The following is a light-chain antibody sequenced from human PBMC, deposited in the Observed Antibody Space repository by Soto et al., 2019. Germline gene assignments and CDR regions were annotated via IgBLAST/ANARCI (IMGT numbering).Light chain of an antibody. Sequence: QSVLTQPASVSGSPGQSITISCSGTSSDVGAHDFVSWYQHHPDKAPKVIIFEVTKRPSGFSDRFSGSKTGNTASLTISGLQAEDEADYYCNSYTLSKTVIFGGGTQLTVL. CDR2: EVT. V-gene: IGLV2-14*01. CDR1: SSDVGAHDF. CDR3: NSYTLSKTVI. J-gene: IGLJ2*01.